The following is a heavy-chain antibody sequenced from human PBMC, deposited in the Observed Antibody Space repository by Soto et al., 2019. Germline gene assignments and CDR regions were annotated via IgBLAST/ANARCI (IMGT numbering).Heavy chain of an antibody. Sequence: PGGSLRLSCAASGFTFSRYAMSGVRQATGKGLEWVSAISGSGGSTYYADSVKGRFTISRDNSKNTLYLQMNSLRAEDTAVYYCAKELGYCSGGSCYVAAFDIWGQGTMVTVSS. V-gene: IGHV3-23*01. CDR2: ISGSGGST. CDR3: AKELGYCSGGSCYVAAFDI. D-gene: IGHD2-15*01. CDR1: GFTFSRYA. J-gene: IGHJ3*02.